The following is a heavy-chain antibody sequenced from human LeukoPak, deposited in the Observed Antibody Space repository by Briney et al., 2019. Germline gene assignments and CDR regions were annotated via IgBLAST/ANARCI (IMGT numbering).Heavy chain of an antibody. CDR2: MYTSGST. D-gene: IGHD3-22*01. CDR3: AAMIGYFDY. Sequence: SQTLSLTCAVSGGSIRSGNDYWSWIRQPAGKRLEWIARMYTSGSTNYNPSLKSRVTISADTSKNQFSLKLTSVTAADTAVYYCAAMIGYFDYWGQGILVTVSS. J-gene: IGHJ4*02. CDR1: GGSIRSGNDY. V-gene: IGHV4-61*02.